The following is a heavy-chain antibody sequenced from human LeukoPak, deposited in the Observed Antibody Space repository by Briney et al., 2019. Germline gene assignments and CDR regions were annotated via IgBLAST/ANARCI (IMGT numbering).Heavy chain of an antibody. CDR3: ARDRHYYDSSGYYEKSGDY. CDR2: ISSSSSTI. V-gene: IGHV3-48*01. CDR1: GFTLSSYS. Sequence: GGSLRLSCAASGFTLSSYSMNWVRQAPGKGLEWVSYISSSSSTIYYADSVKGRFTISRDNAKNSLYLQMNSLRAEDTAVYYCARDRHYYDSSGYYEKSGDYWGQGTLVTVSS. J-gene: IGHJ4*02. D-gene: IGHD3-22*01.